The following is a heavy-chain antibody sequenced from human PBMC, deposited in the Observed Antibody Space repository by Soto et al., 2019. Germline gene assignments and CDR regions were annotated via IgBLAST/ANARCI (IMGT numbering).Heavy chain of an antibody. J-gene: IGHJ4*02. CDR3: ARVAGGIDMRFRYYYDSSGYYTDY. V-gene: IGHV1-18*01. CDR2: ISAYNGNT. Sequence: QVPLVQSGAEVKKPGASVKVSCKASGYTFTSYGISWVRQAPGQGLEWMGWISAYNGNTNYAQKLQGRVTMTTDTSTSTAYMELRSLRSDDTAVYYCARVAGGIDMRFRYYYDSSGYYTDYWGQGTLVTVSS. CDR1: GYTFTSYG. D-gene: IGHD3-22*01.